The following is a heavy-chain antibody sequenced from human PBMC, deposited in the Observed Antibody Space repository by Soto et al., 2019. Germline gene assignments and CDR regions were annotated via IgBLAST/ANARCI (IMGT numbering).Heavy chain of an antibody. CDR3: ARLGGYDSDFDY. CDR1: GGSISSSSYY. J-gene: IGHJ4*02. V-gene: IGHV4-39*01. CDR2: IYYSGST. Sequence: SETLSLTCTFSGGSISSSSYYLGWIRQPPGKGLEWIGSIYYSGSTYYNPSLKSRVTISVDTSKNQFSLKLSSVTAADTAVYYCARLGGYDSDFDYWGQGTLVTVSS. D-gene: IGHD5-12*01.